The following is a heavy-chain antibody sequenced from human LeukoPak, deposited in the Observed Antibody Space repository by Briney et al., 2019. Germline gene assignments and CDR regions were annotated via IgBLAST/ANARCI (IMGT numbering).Heavy chain of an antibody. CDR2: ISSSGSTI. Sequence: GGSLRLSCAASGFTFSDYYMSWIRQAPGKGLGWVSYISSSGSTIYYADSVKGRFTISRDNTNNSLHLHMSSLTVEDTAVYYCARGDFGDFDDKSHDFWGQGTLVTVSS. CDR1: GFTFSDYY. D-gene: IGHD4-17*01. CDR3: ARGDFGDFDDKSHDF. V-gene: IGHV3-11*01. J-gene: IGHJ4*02.